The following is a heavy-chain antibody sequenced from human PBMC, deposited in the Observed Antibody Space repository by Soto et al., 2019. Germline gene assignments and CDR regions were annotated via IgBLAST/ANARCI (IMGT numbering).Heavy chain of an antibody. D-gene: IGHD5-12*01. CDR1: GFTFSSYS. CDR3: ARDSNYGGYPFDY. Sequence: PGGSLRLSCAASGFTFSSYSMNWVRQAPGKGLEWVSSISSSSSYIYYADSVKGRFTISIDNAKNSLYLQMNSLRVEDTAVYYCARDSNYGGYPFDYWGQGTLVTVSS. CDR2: ISSSSSYI. J-gene: IGHJ4*02. V-gene: IGHV3-21*01.